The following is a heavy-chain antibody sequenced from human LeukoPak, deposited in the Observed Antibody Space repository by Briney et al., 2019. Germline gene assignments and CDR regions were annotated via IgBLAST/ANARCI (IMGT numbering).Heavy chain of an antibody. J-gene: IGHJ6*03. CDR2: IYYSGST. CDR1: GDSISSGSYY. Sequence: PSETLSLTCTVSGDSISSGSYYWGWIRQPRGKGLEWIEYIYYSGSTNDNPSLKSRVTISVDTSKNQFSLKLSSVTAADTAVYYCAREQLVHGSYYYMDVWGKGTTVTVSS. V-gene: IGHV4-61*01. D-gene: IGHD6-13*01. CDR3: AREQLVHGSYYYMDV.